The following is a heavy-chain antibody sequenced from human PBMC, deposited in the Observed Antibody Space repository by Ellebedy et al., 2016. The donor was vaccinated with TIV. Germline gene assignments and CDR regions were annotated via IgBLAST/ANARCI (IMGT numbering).Heavy chain of an antibody. J-gene: IGHJ5*02. D-gene: IGHD6-19*01. CDR2: IIPILGIA. V-gene: IGHV1-69*04. Sequence: ASVKVSCKASGGTFSSYAISWVRQAPGQGLEWMGRIIPILGIANYAQKFQGRVTITADKSTSTAYMELSSLRSEDTAVYYCARDDYSSGWYGWFDPWGQGTLVTVSS. CDR3: ARDDYSSGWYGWFDP. CDR1: GGTFSSYA.